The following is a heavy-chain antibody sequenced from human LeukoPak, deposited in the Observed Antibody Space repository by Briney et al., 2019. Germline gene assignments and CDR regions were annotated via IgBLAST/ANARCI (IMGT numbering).Heavy chain of an antibody. CDR2: IRSKAYGGTT. J-gene: IGHJ4*02. D-gene: IGHD1-1*01. Sequence: PGGSLRLSCTASGFTFGDYVMSWVRQAPGKGLEWVGFIRSKAYGGTTKNAASVKGRFTISRDDSRSIAYLQMNSLRAEDTAVYYCARTTPLDYWGQGTLVTVSS. CDR3: ARTTPLDY. CDR1: GFTFGDYV. V-gene: IGHV3-49*04.